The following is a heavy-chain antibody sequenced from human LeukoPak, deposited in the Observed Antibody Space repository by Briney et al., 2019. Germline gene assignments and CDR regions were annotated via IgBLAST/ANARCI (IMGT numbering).Heavy chain of an antibody. CDR2: ISWNSGSI. J-gene: IGHJ6*03. V-gene: IGHV3-9*01. CDR1: GFTFDDYA. Sequence: PGGSLRLSCAASGFTFDDYAMHWVRQAPGKGLEWVSGISWNSGSIGYADSAKGRFTISRDNSKNTLYLQMNSLRAEDTAVYYCAKVNNDFWSGYYYYYYMDVWGKGTTVTVSS. D-gene: IGHD3-3*01. CDR3: AKVNNDFWSGYYYYYYMDV.